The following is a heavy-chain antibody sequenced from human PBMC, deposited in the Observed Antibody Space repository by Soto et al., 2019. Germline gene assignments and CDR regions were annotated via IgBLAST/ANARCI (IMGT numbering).Heavy chain of an antibody. D-gene: IGHD6-13*01. CDR1: GYTFANYA. CDR2: INPGNGNT. CDR3: ARVESGSSWGYFFDY. V-gene: IGHV1-3*01. J-gene: IGHJ4*01. Sequence: ASVKVSCKASGYTFANYAIHWVRQAPGQRLECMGWINPGNGNTKYSQTFQGRVTITRDTSANTTYMELSSMRSEDTAVYYCARVESGSSWGYFFDYWGHGALVTVSS.